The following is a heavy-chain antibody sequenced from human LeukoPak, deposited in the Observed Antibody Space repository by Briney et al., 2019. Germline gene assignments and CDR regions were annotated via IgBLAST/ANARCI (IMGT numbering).Heavy chain of an antibody. D-gene: IGHD1-26*01. Sequence: GGSLRLSCAASGFTLGTYWMSWVRQAPGKGLEWVANINQDVSETNYVDSVRGRFTISRDNAKNSLYLQMNSLRAEDTALYYCAKDRNSGLVYWGQGTLVTVSS. CDR3: AKDRNSGLVY. V-gene: IGHV3-7*03. J-gene: IGHJ4*02. CDR2: INQDVSET. CDR1: GFTLGTYW.